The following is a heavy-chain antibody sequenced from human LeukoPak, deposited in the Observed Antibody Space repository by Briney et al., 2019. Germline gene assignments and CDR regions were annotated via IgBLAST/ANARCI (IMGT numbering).Heavy chain of an antibody. D-gene: IGHD5-24*01. Sequence: GGSLRLSCAASGFTVSSNYMSWVRQAPGEGLEWGSVIYSGGSTYYADSVKGRFTISRDNSKNTLYLQMNSLRAEDTAVYYCARIERFVYYYYMDVWGKGTTVTVSS. CDR2: IYSGGST. CDR1: GFTVSSNY. CDR3: ARIERFVYYYYMDV. J-gene: IGHJ6*03. V-gene: IGHV3-66*02.